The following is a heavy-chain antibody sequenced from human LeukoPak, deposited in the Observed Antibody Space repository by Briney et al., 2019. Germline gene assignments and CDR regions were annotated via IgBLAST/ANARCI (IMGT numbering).Heavy chain of an antibody. CDR2: ISSSSSTI. Sequence: PGGSLRLSCAASGFTFSSYSMNWVRQAPGKGLEWVSYISSSSSTIYYADSVKGRFTISRDNAKNSLYLQMNSLRAEDTAVYYCAKLPVGTPFNFWGQGTLVTVSS. V-gene: IGHV3-48*01. CDR1: GFTFSSYS. D-gene: IGHD2/OR15-2a*01. J-gene: IGHJ4*02. CDR3: AKLPVGTPFNF.